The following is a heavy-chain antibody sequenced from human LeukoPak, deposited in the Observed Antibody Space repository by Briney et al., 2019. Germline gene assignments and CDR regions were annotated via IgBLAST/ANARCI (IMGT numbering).Heavy chain of an antibody. CDR3: AREILGGFNPGAY. J-gene: IGHJ4*02. D-gene: IGHD1-14*01. V-gene: IGHV4-34*01. CDR1: GFTFSDYY. CDR2: IHRSGSP. Sequence: PGGSLRLSCAASGFTFSDYYMSWVRQPPGKGLEWIGEIHRSGSPNYNPSLQSRVTISIDRSRNQIVLELSSVTAADTAVYYCAREILGGFNPGAYWGQGTLVTVSS.